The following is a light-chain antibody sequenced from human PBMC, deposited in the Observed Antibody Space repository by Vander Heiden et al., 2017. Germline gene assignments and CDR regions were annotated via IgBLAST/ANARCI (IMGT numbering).Light chain of an antibody. Sequence: NFMLTPPHSVSESPGKTVTISCTRSRGSIASNYVQWYQQRPGSSPTTVIYEDSQRPSGVPDRFSGSIDSSSNSASLTISGLKTEDEADYYCQSYDSSNHVVFGGGTKLTVL. J-gene: IGLJ3*02. CDR1: RGSIASNY. CDR3: QSYDSSNHVV. CDR2: EDS. V-gene: IGLV6-57*01.